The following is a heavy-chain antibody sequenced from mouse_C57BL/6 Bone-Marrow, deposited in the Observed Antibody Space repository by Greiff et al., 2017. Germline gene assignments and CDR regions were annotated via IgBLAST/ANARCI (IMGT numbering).Heavy chain of an antibody. Sequence: EVKLMESGGGLVKPGGSLKLSCAASGFTFSDYGMHWVRQAPEKGLEWVAYISSGSSTIYYADTVKGRFTISRDNAKNTLFLQMTSLRSEDTAMYYCARPLYYGSSPWYFDVWCTGTTVTVAS. CDR2: ISSGSSTI. V-gene: IGHV5-17*01. CDR3: ARPLYYGSSPWYFDV. J-gene: IGHJ1*03. CDR1: GFTFSDYG. D-gene: IGHD1-1*01.